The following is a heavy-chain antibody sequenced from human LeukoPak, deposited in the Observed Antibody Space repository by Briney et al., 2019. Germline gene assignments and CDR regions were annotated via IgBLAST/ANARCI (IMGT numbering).Heavy chain of an antibody. J-gene: IGHJ5*02. CDR2: INTNTGNP. D-gene: IGHD3-10*01. CDR3: ARDRITMVRGVQNWFDP. CDR1: GYTFTGYY. Sequence: ASVKVSCKASGYTFTGYYMHWVRQAPGQGLEWMGWINTNTGNPTYAQGFTGRFVFSLDTSVSTAYLQISSLKAEDTAVYYCARDRITMVRGVQNWFDPWGQGALVTVSS. V-gene: IGHV7-4-1*02.